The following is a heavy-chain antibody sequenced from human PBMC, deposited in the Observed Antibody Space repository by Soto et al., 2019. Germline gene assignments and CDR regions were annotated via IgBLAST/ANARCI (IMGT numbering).Heavy chain of an antibody. V-gene: IGHV1-3*01. CDR3: AKGPAGPDGPGDY. CDR1: GYTFTSYA. Sequence: QVQLVQSGAEVKKPGASVKVSCKASGYTFTSYAMHWVRQAAGQRLEWMGWINAGNGNTKYSQKFQARVTITRDTSASTADMELSSLRSEVTAVYYCAKGPAGPDGPGDYWGQGTLVTVSS. D-gene: IGHD2-2*01. CDR2: INAGNGNT. J-gene: IGHJ4*02.